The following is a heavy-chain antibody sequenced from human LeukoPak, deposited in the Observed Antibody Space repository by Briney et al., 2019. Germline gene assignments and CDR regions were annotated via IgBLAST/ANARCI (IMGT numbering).Heavy chain of an antibody. CDR1: GGSISDGGYY. Sequence: PSQTLSLTCTVSGGSISDGGYYWSWIRQPAGKGLAWIGRVHTSGDTNYNPSLRSRVSMSVDTSKNQFSLKLSSVTAADTAVYYCARDAEWGEPDYWGQGTLVAVSS. CDR3: ARDAEWGEPDY. V-gene: IGHV4-61*02. CDR2: VHTSGDT. D-gene: IGHD2-21*01. J-gene: IGHJ4*02.